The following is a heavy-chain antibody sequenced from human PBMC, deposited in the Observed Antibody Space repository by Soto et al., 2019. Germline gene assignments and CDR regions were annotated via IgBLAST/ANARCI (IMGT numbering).Heavy chain of an antibody. Sequence: QITLKESGPTLVKPTQTLTLTCTFSGFSLSTRGVGVGWIRQPPGKALEWLALIYWDDDKHYRPSLKTRLTXTXXTSKNQVVLTMTIMDPVDTATYSCAHIGDSRWFDFWGQGTLVTVSS. CDR3: AHIGDSRWFDF. D-gene: IGHD6-13*01. J-gene: IGHJ4*02. V-gene: IGHV2-5*02. CDR1: GFSLSTRGVG. CDR2: IYWDDDK.